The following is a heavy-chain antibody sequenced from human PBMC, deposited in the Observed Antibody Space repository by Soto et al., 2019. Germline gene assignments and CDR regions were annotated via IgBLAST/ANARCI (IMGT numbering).Heavy chain of an antibody. Sequence: QLQLQESGPGLVKPSETLSLTCTVSGAPISSSSYYWGWIRQPPGKGLECIGYRYYSGSSSYNPSLKSRITISVDRSKNQFSLKVSSVTAADTAVYYCARGDYDVLSGYLSPGDFWGQGTLVTVSS. D-gene: IGHD3-3*01. CDR3: ARGDYDVLSGYLSPGDF. V-gene: IGHV4-39*01. CDR1: GAPISSSSYY. J-gene: IGHJ4*02. CDR2: RYYSGSS.